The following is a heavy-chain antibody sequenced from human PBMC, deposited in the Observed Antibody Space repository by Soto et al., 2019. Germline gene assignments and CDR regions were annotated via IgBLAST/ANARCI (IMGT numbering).Heavy chain of an antibody. D-gene: IGHD2-2*01. CDR3: AREDIVVVPAVLTVGAYFDY. CDR2: ISAYNGNT. J-gene: IGHJ4*02. CDR1: GVSIASYA. Sequence: GAPVKGCCEAPGVSIASYASSWARQATGQGLEGMGWISAYNGNTNDAQKLQGRATMTTDTSTSTAYMELRSLRSDDTAVYYCAREDIVVVPAVLTVGAYFDYWGQGTLVTVSP. V-gene: IGHV1-18*01.